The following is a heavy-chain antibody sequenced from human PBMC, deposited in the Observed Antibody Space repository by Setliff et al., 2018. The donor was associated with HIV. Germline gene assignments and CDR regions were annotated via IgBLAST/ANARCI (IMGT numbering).Heavy chain of an antibody. V-gene: IGHV4-59*11. D-gene: IGHD3-9*01. CDR1: GASSSSHY. CDR3: ARYKCINFACVGFDI. CDR2: VYNSGTT. J-gene: IGHJ3*02. Sequence: PSETLSLTCTVSGASSSSHYWSWIRQPPGKAPEWIGYVYNSGTTKYNPSLKSRVTISVDTSKNQVSLKLTSVTAADTAVYYCARYKCINFACVGFDIWVQGTVVTVSS.